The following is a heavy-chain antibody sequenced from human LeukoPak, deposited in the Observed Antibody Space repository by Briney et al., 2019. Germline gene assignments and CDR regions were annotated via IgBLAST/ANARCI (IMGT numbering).Heavy chain of an antibody. CDR3: AREVMAKRTAFDI. CDR1: GFTASSNY. J-gene: IGHJ3*02. D-gene: IGHD2-8*01. CDR2: IYSDDRT. V-gene: IGHV3-53*04. Sequence: PGGSLRLSCAASGFTASSNYMSWVRQAPGKGLEWVSVIYSDDRTYYADSVKGRFTISRHTSKRTLYLQMNSLRAEDTAVYYCAREVMAKRTAFDIWGQETVVTASS.